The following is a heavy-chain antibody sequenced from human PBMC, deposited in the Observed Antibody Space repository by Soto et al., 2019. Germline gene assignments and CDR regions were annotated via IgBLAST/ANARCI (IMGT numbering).Heavy chain of an antibody. J-gene: IGHJ6*03. V-gene: IGHV3-7*01. CDR3: ARSRARRTAASYYDYMDV. CDR2: IKQDGSEK. D-gene: IGHD2-2*01. Sequence: EVQLVESGGGLVQPGGSLRLSCAAAGFSFSDYWMTWVRQPPGKGLEWVANIKQDGSEKYYADSVKGRFTISRDNAKSSLYLQMNSLRAEDTAVYYCARSRARRTAASYYDYMDVWGKGTTVTVSS. CDR1: GFSFSDYW.